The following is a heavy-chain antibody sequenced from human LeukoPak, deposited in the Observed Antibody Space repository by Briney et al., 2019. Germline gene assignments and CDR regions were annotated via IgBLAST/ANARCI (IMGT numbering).Heavy chain of an antibody. J-gene: IGHJ4*02. CDR3: AKGPASSIAAAADLDY. CDR1: GFSFSSSA. V-gene: IGHV3-23*01. D-gene: IGHD6-13*01. CDR2: ISGSGGKT. Sequence: AGGSLRLSCAASGFSFSSSAMSWVRQDPGKGLEWVSTISGSGGKTYYADSIKGRFTISRDNSKNTLYLQMNSLRAEDTAVYYCAKGPASSIAAAADLDYWGQGTLVTVSS.